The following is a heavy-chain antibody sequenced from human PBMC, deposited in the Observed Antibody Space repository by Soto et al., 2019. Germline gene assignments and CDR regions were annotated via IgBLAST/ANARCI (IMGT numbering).Heavy chain of an antibody. CDR2: IRSKANSYAT. V-gene: IGHV3-73*01. Sequence: LILSCAASGFTFSGSAMHWVRQASGKGLEWVGRIRSKANSYATAYAASVKGRFTISRDDSKNTAYLQMNSLKTEDTAVYYCTRTYSSSRNYGMDVWGQGTTVTVSS. CDR1: GFTFSGSA. D-gene: IGHD6-6*01. J-gene: IGHJ6*02. CDR3: TRTYSSSRNYGMDV.